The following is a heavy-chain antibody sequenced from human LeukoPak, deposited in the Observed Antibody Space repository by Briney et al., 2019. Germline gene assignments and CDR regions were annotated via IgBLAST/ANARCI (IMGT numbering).Heavy chain of an antibody. J-gene: IGHJ6*02. CDR1: GFTFSSYW. V-gene: IGHV3-7*01. Sequence: GGSLRLSCAASGFTFSSYWMGWVRRAPGKGLEWVANIKQDGSEKYYVDSVKGRFTISRDNAKNSLYLQMNSLRAEDTAVYYCARDPGGYSNYGGYYYYYGMDVWGQGTTVTVSS. CDR3: ARDPGGYSNYGGYYYYYGMDV. D-gene: IGHD4-11*01. CDR2: IKQDGSEK.